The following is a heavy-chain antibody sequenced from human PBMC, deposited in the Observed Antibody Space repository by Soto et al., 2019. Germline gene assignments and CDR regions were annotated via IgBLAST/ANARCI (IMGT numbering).Heavy chain of an antibody. V-gene: IGHV3-7*03. CDR2: IKEDGGEK. J-gene: IGHJ4*02. CDR3: ATDESFAY. Sequence: EVQLVESGGGLVQPGGSLRLSCAVSGFTFSRYWMSWVRQAPGKGLEWVANIKEDGGEKHYVDSVEGRFTISRDNAKNSLDLHMNSLRVEDTAMYYGATDESFAYWGQGTLVTVSS. CDR1: GFTFSRYW.